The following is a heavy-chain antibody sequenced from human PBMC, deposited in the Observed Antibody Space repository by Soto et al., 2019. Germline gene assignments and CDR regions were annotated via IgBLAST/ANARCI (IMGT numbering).Heavy chain of an antibody. CDR1: GGTFSSYA. V-gene: IGHV1-69*13. Sequence: SVKVSCKASGGTFSSYAISWVRQAPGQGLEWMGGIIPIFGTANYAQKFQGRVTITADESTSTAYMELSSLRSEDTAVYYCALLGGGDYYYGMDVWGQGTTVTVSS. CDR2: IIPIFGTA. D-gene: IGHD2-21*01. J-gene: IGHJ6*02. CDR3: ALLGGGDYYYGMDV.